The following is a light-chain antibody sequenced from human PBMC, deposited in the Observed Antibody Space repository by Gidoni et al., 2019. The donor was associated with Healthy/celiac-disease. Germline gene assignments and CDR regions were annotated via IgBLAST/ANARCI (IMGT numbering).Light chain of an antibody. CDR1: QDMSNY. V-gene: IGKV1-33*01. Sequence: DIQMTQSPSSMSASVGDRVTITCQASQDMSNYLNWYQQKPGKAPKLLIYDASKLETGVPSMFSGSVSGTDFTFTISSRQPEDSATYYCQQYDNLPLTFGGGTKVEIK. CDR2: DAS. CDR3: QQYDNLPLT. J-gene: IGKJ4*01.